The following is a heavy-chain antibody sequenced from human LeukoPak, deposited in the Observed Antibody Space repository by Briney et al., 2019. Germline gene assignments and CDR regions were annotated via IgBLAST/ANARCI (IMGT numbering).Heavy chain of an antibody. CDR1: GFTFDNFA. D-gene: IGHD3-3*01. J-gene: IGHJ5*02. CDR2: ITGSGGST. V-gene: IGHV3-23*01. CDR3: AKDPVLRFLEWPAHNWFDP. Sequence: GGSLRLSCAPSGFTFDNFAMTWVRQAPGKGLEWVSEITGSGGSTYYADSVKGRFTISRDNSKNTLYLQMNSLRAEDTAVYYCAKDPVLRFLEWPAHNWFDPWGQGTLVTVSS.